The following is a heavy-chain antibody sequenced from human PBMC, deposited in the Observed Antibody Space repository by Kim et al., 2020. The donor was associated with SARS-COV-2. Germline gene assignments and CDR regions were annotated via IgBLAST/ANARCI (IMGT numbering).Heavy chain of an antibody. D-gene: IGHD3-10*01. V-gene: IGHV3-15*01. CDR1: GFTFSNAW. CDR2: IKSKTDGGTT. CDR3: TTIGGNQRNYYGSGSYSTTLDY. Sequence: GGSLRLSCAASGFTFSNAWMSWVRQAPGKGLEWVGRIKSKTDGGTTDYAAPVKGRFTISRDDSKNTLYLQMNSLKTEDTAVYYCTTIGGNQRNYYGSGSYSTTLDYWGQGTLVTVSS. J-gene: IGHJ4*02.